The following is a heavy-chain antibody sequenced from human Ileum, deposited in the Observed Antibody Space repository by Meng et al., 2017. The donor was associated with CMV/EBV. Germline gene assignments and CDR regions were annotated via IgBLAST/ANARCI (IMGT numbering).Heavy chain of an antibody. J-gene: IGHJ2*01. CDR3: ARGKHYDIWTGNEDFDL. CDR2: INPNTGGT. D-gene: IGHD3-9*01. Sequence: ASVKVSCKASGYTFTGYYIHWVRLAPGQGLEWMGWINPNTGGTHYARNFQGRVTMTRDTSTRTVYIDLSGLVSDDTALYYCARGKHYDIWTGNEDFDLWGRGTLVTVSS. V-gene: IGHV1-2*02. CDR1: GYTFTGYY.